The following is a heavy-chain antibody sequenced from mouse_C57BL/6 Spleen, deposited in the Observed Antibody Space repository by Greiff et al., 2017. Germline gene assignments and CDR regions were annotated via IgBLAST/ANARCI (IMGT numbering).Heavy chain of an antibody. Sequence: QVQLQQSGAELVMPGASVKLSCKASGYTFTSYWMHWVKQRPGQGLEWIGEIDPSDSYTNYNQKFKGKSTLTVDKSASTAYMQLSSLTSEDSAVYYCARGIGTTVVAPYAMDYWGQGTSVTVSS. CDR3: ARGIGTTVVAPYAMDY. J-gene: IGHJ4*01. V-gene: IGHV1-69*01. CDR2: IDPSDSYT. CDR1: GYTFTSYW. D-gene: IGHD1-1*01.